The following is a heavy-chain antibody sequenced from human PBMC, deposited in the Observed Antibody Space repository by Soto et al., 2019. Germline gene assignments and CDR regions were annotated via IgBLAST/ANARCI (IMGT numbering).Heavy chain of an antibody. CDR1: GFTFSSYG. CDR2: ISYDGSDK. J-gene: IGHJ4*02. D-gene: IGHD3-10*01. CDR3: AKDSLRDIWFGEFRADY. Sequence: QVQLVESGGGVVQPGRSLRLSCAASGFTFSSYGMHWVRQAPGKGLEWVAVISYDGSDKYYADSVKGRFTISRDNSRNTLDLQMNYLRAEDTAVYYCAKDSLRDIWFGEFRADYWGQGTLVTVSS. V-gene: IGHV3-30*18.